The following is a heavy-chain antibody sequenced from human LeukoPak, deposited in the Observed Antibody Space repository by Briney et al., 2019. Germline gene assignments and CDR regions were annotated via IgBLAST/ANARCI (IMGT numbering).Heavy chain of an antibody. J-gene: IGHJ4*02. CDR3: AFGWGYSSSWSFDY. CDR1: GGSISSSSYY. D-gene: IGHD6-13*01. Sequence: SETLSLTCTVSGGSISSSSYYWGWIRQPPGKGLEWIGSIYYSGSTYYNPSLKSRVTISVDTSKNQFSLKLSSVTAADTAVYYCAFGWGYSSSWSFDYWGQGTLVTVSS. CDR2: IYYSGST. V-gene: IGHV4-39*07.